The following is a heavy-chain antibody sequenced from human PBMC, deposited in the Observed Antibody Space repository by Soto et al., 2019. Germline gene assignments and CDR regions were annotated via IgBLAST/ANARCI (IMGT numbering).Heavy chain of an antibody. J-gene: IGHJ6*02. CDR3: ARGPSYYGMDV. Sequence: QVQLVQSGAEEKKPGASVKVACKASGYTFTSYAMHWVRQAPGQRLEWMGWINAGNGNTKYSQKFKGRIKITRETSARTAYMELRSLRSEDTAVYSCARGPSYYGMDVWGQGTTVTVSS. CDR1: GYTFTSYA. V-gene: IGHV1-3*05. CDR2: INAGNGNT.